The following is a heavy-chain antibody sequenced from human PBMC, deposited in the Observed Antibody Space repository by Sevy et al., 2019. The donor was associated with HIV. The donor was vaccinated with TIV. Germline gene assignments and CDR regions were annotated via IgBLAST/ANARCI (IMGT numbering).Heavy chain of an antibody. D-gene: IGHD2-21*01. J-gene: IGHJ4*02. Sequence: GGSLRLSCVASEFTFTRYWMSWVRQAPGKGLEWVANINEDGSGKYYVDSVKGRFTISRDNAKNSLSLQMNSLRAEDTALYYCARDVAAGDYWGQGTLVTVSS. CDR2: INEDGSGK. CDR1: EFTFTRYW. CDR3: ARDVAAGDY. V-gene: IGHV3-7*01.